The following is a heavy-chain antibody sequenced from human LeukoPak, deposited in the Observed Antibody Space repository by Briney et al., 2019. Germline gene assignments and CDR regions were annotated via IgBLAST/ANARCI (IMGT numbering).Heavy chain of an antibody. J-gene: IGHJ4*02. V-gene: IGHV3-11*04. CDR1: GFIFSDYY. Sequence: PGGSLRLSCAASGFIFSDYYMTWIRQAPGKGLEWISYITTNGASTYYAASVKGRFTISRDNAQNSLFLQMNSLRAEDTAVYYCARDALYYYDSSGYYYGYWGQGTLVTVSS. CDR2: ITTNGAST. D-gene: IGHD3-22*01. CDR3: ARDALYYYDSSGYYYGY.